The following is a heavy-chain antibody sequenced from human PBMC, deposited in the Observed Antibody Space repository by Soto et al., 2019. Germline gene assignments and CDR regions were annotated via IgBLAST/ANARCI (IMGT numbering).Heavy chain of an antibody. CDR3: ARGLSSGWFDY. D-gene: IGHD6-19*01. CDR2: ISSTSTYI. Sequence: EVQLVESGGGLVKPGWSLIVSCAASGFTFRNYSMNWVRQAPGKGLEWVSAISSTSTYIYYADSVNGRSTISRDNAKKSLYLHMNSLSAEDTAVYYCARGLSSGWFDYWGQGTLVTVSA. CDR1: GFTFRNYS. V-gene: IGHV3-21*01. J-gene: IGHJ5*01.